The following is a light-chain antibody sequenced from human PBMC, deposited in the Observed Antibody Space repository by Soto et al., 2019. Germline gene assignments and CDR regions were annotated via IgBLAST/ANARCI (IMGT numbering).Light chain of an antibody. Sequence: QSVLTQPASVSGSPGQSITISCTGTSSDVGSYKLVSWYQQHPGKAPKLMIYEVTKRPSGVSNRFSGSKSGNTASLTISGLQAEDEADYYCCSYAGSSWVFGGGTKLTVL. CDR3: CSYAGSSWV. V-gene: IGLV2-23*02. CDR2: EVT. J-gene: IGLJ3*02. CDR1: SSDVGSYKL.